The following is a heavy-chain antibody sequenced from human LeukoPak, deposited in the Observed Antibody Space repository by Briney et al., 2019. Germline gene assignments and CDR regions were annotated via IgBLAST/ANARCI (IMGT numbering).Heavy chain of an antibody. Sequence: PGGSLRLSCAASGFTVSSNYMSWVRQAPGKGLEWVSVIYSGGSTYYADSVKGRFTISRDNAKNSLYLQMNSLRAEDTAVYYCARDGCSSTSCSPTWFDPWGQGTLVTVSS. D-gene: IGHD2-2*01. J-gene: IGHJ5*02. CDR1: GFTVSSNY. CDR2: IYSGGST. V-gene: IGHV3-53*01. CDR3: ARDGCSSTSCSPTWFDP.